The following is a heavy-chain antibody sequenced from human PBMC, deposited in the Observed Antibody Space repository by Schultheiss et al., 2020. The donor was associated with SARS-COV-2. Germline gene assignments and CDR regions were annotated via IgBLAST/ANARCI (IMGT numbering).Heavy chain of an antibody. D-gene: IGHD5-12*01. CDR2: IYTSGST. CDR1: GGSISSGSYY. Sequence: SETLSLTCTVSGGSISSGSYYWSWIRQPAGKGLEWIGRIYTSGSTNYNPSLKSRVTMSVDTSKNQFSLKLSSVTAADTAVYYCARGDHIVATRGNYGMDVWGQGTTVTVSS. V-gene: IGHV4-61*02. J-gene: IGHJ6*02. CDR3: ARGDHIVATRGNYGMDV.